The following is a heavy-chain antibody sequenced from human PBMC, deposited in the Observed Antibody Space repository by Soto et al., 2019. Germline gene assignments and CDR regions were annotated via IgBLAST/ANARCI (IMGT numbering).Heavy chain of an antibody. CDR2: SSSDGSSY. J-gene: IGHJ6*02. CDR1: GFTPTNNA. CDR3: AKDRGLAESGTWSHYYYGMDV. D-gene: IGHD1-26*01. V-gene: IGHV3-30*18. Sequence: QVQLLESGGGVAKLGRSLRLSCVPSGFTPTNNAMHWVRQAPGQGLEWVAVSSSDGSSYYYGDSVRGRFTIPRDTSKNTLFLEMNSLTTADTAVYYCAKDRGLAESGTWSHYYYGMDVWVQGTSVTVS.